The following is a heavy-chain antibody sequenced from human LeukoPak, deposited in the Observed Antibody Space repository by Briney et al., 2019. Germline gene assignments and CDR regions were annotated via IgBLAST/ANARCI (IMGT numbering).Heavy chain of an antibody. V-gene: IGHV3-21*01. CDR3: ARDPTPRYCSGGSCYTHYGMDV. D-gene: IGHD2-15*01. J-gene: IGHJ6*02. CDR2: ISSSSSYV. Sequence: GGSLRLSCAASGFTFSSYTMNWVRQAPGKGLEWVSSISSSSSYVYYADSVKGRLTISRDNAKNSLYLQMNSLRAEDTAVYYCARDPTPRYCSGGSCYTHYGMDVWGQGTTVTVSS. CDR1: GFTFSSYT.